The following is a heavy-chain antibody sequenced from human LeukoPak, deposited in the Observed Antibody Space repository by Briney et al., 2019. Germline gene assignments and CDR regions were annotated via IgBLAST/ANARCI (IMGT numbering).Heavy chain of an antibody. CDR2: IKSKTDGGTT. Sequence: GGSLRLSCAASGFTFSSYWMSWVRQAPGKGLEWVGRIKSKTDGGTTDYAAPVKGRFTISRDDSKNTLYLQMNSLKTEDTAVYYCTTDRAVLLWFGELSGLLTWGQGTLVTVSS. J-gene: IGHJ5*02. CDR1: GFTFSSYW. D-gene: IGHD3-10*01. CDR3: TTDRAVLLWFGELSGLLT. V-gene: IGHV3-15*01.